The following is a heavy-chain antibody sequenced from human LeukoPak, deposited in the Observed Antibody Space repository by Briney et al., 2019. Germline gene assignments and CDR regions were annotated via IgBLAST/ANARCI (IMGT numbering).Heavy chain of an antibody. CDR1: GFTFSSYA. D-gene: IGHD6-19*01. CDR2: ISYDGSNK. Sequence: GGSLRLSCAASGFTFSSYAMHWVRQAPGKGLEWVAVISYDGSNKYYADSVKGRFTISRDNSKNTLYLQMNSLRAEDTAVYYCAKELYSGGWYFDYWGQGTLVIVSS. J-gene: IGHJ4*02. CDR3: AKELYSGGWYFDY. V-gene: IGHV3-30*04.